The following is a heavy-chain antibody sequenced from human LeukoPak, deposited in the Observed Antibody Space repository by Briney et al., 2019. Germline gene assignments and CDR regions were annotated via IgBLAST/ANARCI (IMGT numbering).Heavy chain of an antibody. CDR1: GFTFSDYY. D-gene: IGHD3-16*01. Sequence: GGSLRLSCAASGFTFSDYYMIWIRQAPGKGLEWVSAITSSGGSTYYADSVKGRFTISRDNSKNTLYLQMNSLRAEDTAVYYCARYYDYVWGSFDYWGQGTLVTVSS. CDR2: ITSSGGST. V-gene: IGHV3-23*01. CDR3: ARYYDYVWGSFDY. J-gene: IGHJ4*02.